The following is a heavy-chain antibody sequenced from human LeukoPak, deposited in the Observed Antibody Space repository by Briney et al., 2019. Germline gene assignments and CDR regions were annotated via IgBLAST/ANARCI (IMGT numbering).Heavy chain of an antibody. J-gene: IGHJ6*02. Sequence: ASVKVSCKASGYTFTGYYMHWVRQAPGQGLEWMGWTNPNTGVTNYAQKFQGRVTLTRDTSIITAYMELTRLRSDDTDMYYCARDRTTVTTGYYGMDVWGQGTTLTVSS. CDR1: GYTFTGYY. D-gene: IGHD4-17*01. V-gene: IGHV1-2*02. CDR3: ARDRTTVTTGYYGMDV. CDR2: TNPNTGVT.